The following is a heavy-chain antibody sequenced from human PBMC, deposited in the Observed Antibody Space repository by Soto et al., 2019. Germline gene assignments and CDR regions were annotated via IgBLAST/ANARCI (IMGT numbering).Heavy chain of an antibody. J-gene: IGHJ4*02. D-gene: IGHD3-22*01. Sequence: QVQLVQSGAEVKKPGASVKVSCKTSGYTFTTYGISWVRQAPGQGLEWMGGISAYNGNTNYAQKLQGRVTMTADTSTSTAYVELRSLRSDDTAVYYCARLYYYDSSALFDYWGQGTLVTVSS. V-gene: IGHV1-18*01. CDR3: ARLYYYDSSALFDY. CDR2: ISAYNGNT. CDR1: GYTFTTYG.